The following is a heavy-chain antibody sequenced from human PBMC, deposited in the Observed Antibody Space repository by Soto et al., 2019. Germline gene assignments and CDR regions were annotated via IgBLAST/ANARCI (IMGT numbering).Heavy chain of an antibody. V-gene: IGHV1-46*01. CDR2: INPSGGRT. CDR3: VREIDASGYGVIDQ. J-gene: IGHJ4*02. CDR1: GYTFTHHY. Sequence: ASVKVSCKTSGYTFTHHYIYWVRQAPGQGLQWMGGINPSGGRTWYEETFQGRVTLTRDTSTTTVYMELTSLRSDDTAVYYCVREIDASGYGVIDQWGQGTLVTVSS. D-gene: IGHD3-22*01.